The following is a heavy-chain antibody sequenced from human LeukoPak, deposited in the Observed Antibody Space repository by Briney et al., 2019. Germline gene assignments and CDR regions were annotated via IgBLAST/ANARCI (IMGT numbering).Heavy chain of an antibody. V-gene: IGHV1-2*02. CDR1: GYTSTGYY. Sequence: ASVKVSCKASGYTSTGYYMHRVRQAPGQGLEWMGWINPNSGGTNYAQKFQGRVTMTRDTSISTAYMELSRLRSDDTAVYYCARASRGSAMVENDYWGQGTLVTASS. CDR3: ARASRGSAMVENDY. CDR2: INPNSGGT. J-gene: IGHJ4*02. D-gene: IGHD5-18*01.